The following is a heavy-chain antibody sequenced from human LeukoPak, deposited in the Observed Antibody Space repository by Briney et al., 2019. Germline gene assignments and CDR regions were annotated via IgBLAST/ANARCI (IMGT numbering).Heavy chain of an antibody. CDR2: IDRLGRT. V-gene: IGHV4-34*01. CDR1: GGSLNHYY. J-gene: IGHJ4*02. D-gene: IGHD2-2*01. Sequence: SETPSLTCAVYGGSLNHYYWSWIRQPPGKGLEWIGEIDRLGRTNYSPSLKNRVTISIDTSKNQFSLKLTSVTAADSAVYYCARPVDCSSTFCSGPFDSWGQGGLVTVSS. CDR3: ARPVDCSSTFCSGPFDS.